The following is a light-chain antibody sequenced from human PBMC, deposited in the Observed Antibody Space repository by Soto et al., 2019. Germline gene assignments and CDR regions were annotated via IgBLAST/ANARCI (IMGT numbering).Light chain of an antibody. CDR1: QDIAGY. J-gene: IGKJ1*01. CDR3: QQAYSFPIT. Sequence: DLQVTQSPSSVSASVGARVTITCRASQDIAGYLAWYQHKPGRTPELLIHGASRLQSGVPARFSGSGSGTDLTISLHSLQPEDGETYYGQQAYSFPITFGQGTKVDIK. CDR2: GAS. V-gene: IGKV1D-12*01.